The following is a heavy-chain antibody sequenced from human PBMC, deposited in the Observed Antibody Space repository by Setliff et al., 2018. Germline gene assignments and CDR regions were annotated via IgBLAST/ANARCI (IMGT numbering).Heavy chain of an antibody. V-gene: IGHV7-4-1*02. CDR3: TRDLSNWGYDVLDAFDI. Sequence: ASVKVSCKASEYNFRSYGLNWVRQAPGQGLEWMGWINTDTGNPTYAQGFTGRFVFSLDTSVTTAYLQINSLKAEDTAVYYCTRDLSNWGYDVLDAFDIWGQGTMVTV. D-gene: IGHD7-27*01. J-gene: IGHJ3*02. CDR2: INTDTGNP. CDR1: EYNFRSYG.